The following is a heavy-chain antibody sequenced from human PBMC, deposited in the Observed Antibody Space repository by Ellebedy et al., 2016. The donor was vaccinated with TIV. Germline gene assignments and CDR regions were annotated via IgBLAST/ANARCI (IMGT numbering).Heavy chain of an antibody. Sequence: SGPTLVKPTQNLTLTCSFSGFSLTTTGMCVSWIRQSPGTAPEWLARIDWDGDQYYNPSLKTRLTISKDTSKNQVVLIMTNMDPVETATYYCARTSRRGSGSYLDFWGQGALVTVSS. CDR2: IDWDGDQ. CDR1: GFSLTTTGMC. V-gene: IGHV2-70*11. CDR3: ARTSRRGSGSYLDF. J-gene: IGHJ4*02. D-gene: IGHD3-10*01.